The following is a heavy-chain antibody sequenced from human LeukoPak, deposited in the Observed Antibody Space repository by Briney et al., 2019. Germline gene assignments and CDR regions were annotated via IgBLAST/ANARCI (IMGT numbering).Heavy chain of an antibody. J-gene: IGHJ4*02. D-gene: IGHD5-18*01. CDR1: GYTFTSYY. CDR3: AREDRKVDTTMVTLRYFDY. CDR2: INPSGGST. Sequence: ASVKVSCKASGYTFTSYYMHWVRQAPGQGLGWMGIINPSGGSTSYAQKFQGRVTMTRDTSTSTVYMELSSLRSEDTAVYYCAREDRKVDTTMVTLRYFDYWGQGTLVTVSS. V-gene: IGHV1-46*01.